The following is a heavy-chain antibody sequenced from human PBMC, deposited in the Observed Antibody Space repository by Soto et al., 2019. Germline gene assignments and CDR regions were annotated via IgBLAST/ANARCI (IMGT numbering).Heavy chain of an antibody. Sequence: QISLKESGPTLVNPTQTLTLTCTLSGFSLNTSGVGVGWIRQPPGKALEWLALIYWDDDKRYSPSLKSRLTITKDTSKNQVVLTMTNMDPVGTATYYCARRTRARSTYYFDYWGQGTLVTVSS. CDR2: IYWDDDK. V-gene: IGHV2-5*02. J-gene: IGHJ4*02. CDR3: ARRTRARSTYYFDY. CDR1: GFSLNTSGVG. D-gene: IGHD6-6*01.